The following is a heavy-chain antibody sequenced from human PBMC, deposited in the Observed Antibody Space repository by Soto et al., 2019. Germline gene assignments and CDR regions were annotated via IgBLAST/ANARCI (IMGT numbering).Heavy chain of an antibody. Sequence: PSETLSLTCTVSGGSISSYYWSWIRQPPGKGLEWIGYIYYSGSTNYNPSLKSRVTISVDTSKNQFSLKLSSVTAADTAVYYCARAPTYCSSTSCYVLSYMDVWGKGTTVTVSS. CDR1: GGSISSYY. J-gene: IGHJ6*03. CDR3: ARAPTYCSSTSCYVLSYMDV. D-gene: IGHD2-2*01. V-gene: IGHV4-59*01. CDR2: IYYSGST.